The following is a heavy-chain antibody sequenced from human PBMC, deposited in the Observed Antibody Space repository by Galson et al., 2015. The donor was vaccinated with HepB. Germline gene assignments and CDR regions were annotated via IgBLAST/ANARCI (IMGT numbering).Heavy chain of an antibody. CDR1: GFTFSYYT. D-gene: IGHD5-18*01. Sequence: SLRLSCAASGFTFSYYTMHWVRQVPGKGLEWVSRINNKGTSEFYADSVKGRFTISRDNAKDTLHLQMKSLGVEDSALYFCVRHGYMKEEVTYDAFHVWGQGTMVTVSS. CDR3: VRHGYMKEEVTYDAFHV. V-gene: IGHV3-74*01. J-gene: IGHJ3*01. CDR2: INNKGTSE.